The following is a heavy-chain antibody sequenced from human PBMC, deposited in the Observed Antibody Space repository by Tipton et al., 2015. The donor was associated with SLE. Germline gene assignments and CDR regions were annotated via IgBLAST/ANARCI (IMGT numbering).Heavy chain of an antibody. V-gene: IGHV3-15*01. Sequence: SLRLSCVGSGFTFSQAWMSWVRQAPGKGLEWVGRLKSKTAGGTTDYAAPVKGRFTISRDDSENTLFLQMNSLKTEDTAVYYCAMDNLWNSDRGPGAYLDSWAQG. CDR1: GFTFSQAW. J-gene: IGHJ4*02. CDR3: AMDNLWNSDRGPGAYLDS. CDR2: LKSKTAGGTT. D-gene: IGHD7-27*01.